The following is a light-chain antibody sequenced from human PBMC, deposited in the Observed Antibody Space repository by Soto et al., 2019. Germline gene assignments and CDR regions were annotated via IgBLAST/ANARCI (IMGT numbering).Light chain of an antibody. Sequence: EIVMTQSPATLSVSPGGRATLSCRASQSVSSYLAWYQQKRGQPPRLLIYDASTRATGIPARFSGSGSGTDFTLTISDVQPEDFAVYYCHQRQSWPRTFGQGTKVDIK. J-gene: IGKJ1*01. CDR3: HQRQSWPRT. V-gene: IGKV3-11*01. CDR1: QSVSSY. CDR2: DAS.